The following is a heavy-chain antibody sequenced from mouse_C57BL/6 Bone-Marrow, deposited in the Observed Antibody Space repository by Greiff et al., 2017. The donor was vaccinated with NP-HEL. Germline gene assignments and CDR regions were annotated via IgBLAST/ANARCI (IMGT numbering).Heavy chain of an antibody. J-gene: IGHJ2*01. Sequence: DVKLQESGPGLVKPSQSLSLTCSVTGYSITSGYYWNWIRQFPGNKLEWMGYISYDGSNNYNPSLKNRISITRDTSKNQFFLKLNSVTTEDTATYYCARGRSQLRLPFDYWGQGTTLTVSS. D-gene: IGHD3-2*02. CDR1: GYSITSGYY. V-gene: IGHV3-6*01. CDR2: ISYDGSN. CDR3: ARGRSQLRLPFDY.